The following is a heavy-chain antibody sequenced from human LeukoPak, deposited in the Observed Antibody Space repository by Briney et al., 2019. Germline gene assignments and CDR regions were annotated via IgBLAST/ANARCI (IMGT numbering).Heavy chain of an antibody. D-gene: IGHD1-26*01. J-gene: IGHJ4*02. V-gene: IGHV4-39*01. CDR3: ARYSGSYLYYFDY. CDR1: GGSISSSSYY. CDR2: IYYSGST. Sequence: KASETLSLTCTVSGGSISSSSYYWGWIRQPPGKGLEWIGSIYYSGSTYYNPSLKGRVTISVDTSKNQFSLKLSSVTAADTAMYYCARYSGSYLYYFDYWGQGTLVTVSS.